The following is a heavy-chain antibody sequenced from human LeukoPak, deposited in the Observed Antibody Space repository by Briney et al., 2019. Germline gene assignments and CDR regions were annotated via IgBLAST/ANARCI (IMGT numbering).Heavy chain of an antibody. CDR1: GFTFSSYA. V-gene: IGHV3-23*01. CDR3: AKVNYYDSSGSNP. CDR2: ITGSGGST. D-gene: IGHD3-22*01. J-gene: IGHJ5*02. Sequence: GGSLRLSCAASGFTFSSYAMNWVRQAPGKGLEWVSLITGSGGSTYYADSVKGRFTISRDNSKTTLYLQMNSLRAEDTAVYYCAKVNYYDSSGSNPWGQGTLVTVSS.